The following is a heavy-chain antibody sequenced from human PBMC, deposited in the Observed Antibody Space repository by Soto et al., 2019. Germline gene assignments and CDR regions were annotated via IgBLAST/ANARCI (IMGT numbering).Heavy chain of an antibody. Sequence: EVQLVESGGGVVQPGGSLRLSCAASGFTFSSYAMHWVRQAPGKGLEYVSAISSNGGSTYYANSVKGRFTISRDNSKNTLYLQMGSLRAEDMAVYYCARAYDFWCGYAPLDYWGQGTLVTVSS. CDR3: ARAYDFWCGYAPLDY. V-gene: IGHV3-64*01. CDR2: ISSNGGST. J-gene: IGHJ4*02. D-gene: IGHD3-3*01. CDR1: GFTFSSYA.